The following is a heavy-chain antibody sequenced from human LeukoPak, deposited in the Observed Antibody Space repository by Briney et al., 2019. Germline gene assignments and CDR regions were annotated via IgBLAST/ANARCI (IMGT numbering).Heavy chain of an antibody. CDR3: ARPGYSRFDY. CDR1: GFDFSTYE. J-gene: IGHJ4*02. CDR2: ISSSATTI. D-gene: IGHD6-13*01. Sequence: GGSLRLSCAASGFDFSTYEMNWVRQAPGKGLEWVSYISSSATTIWYADSVRGRFTISRDNAKKSLYLQMNSLTVEDTAVYYCARPGYSRFDYWGQGALVTVSS. V-gene: IGHV3-48*03.